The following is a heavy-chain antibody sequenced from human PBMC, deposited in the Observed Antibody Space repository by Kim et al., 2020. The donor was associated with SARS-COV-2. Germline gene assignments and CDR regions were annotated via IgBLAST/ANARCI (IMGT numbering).Heavy chain of an antibody. Sequence: SETLSLTCTVSGGSISSYYWSWIRQPPGKGLEWIGYIYYSGSTNYNPSLKSRVTISVDTSKNQFSLKLSSVTAADTAVYYCARGHADLSRAFDIWGQGT. V-gene: IGHV4-59*01. CDR2: IYYSGST. J-gene: IGHJ3*02. CDR3: ARGHADLSRAFDI. CDR1: GGSISSYY.